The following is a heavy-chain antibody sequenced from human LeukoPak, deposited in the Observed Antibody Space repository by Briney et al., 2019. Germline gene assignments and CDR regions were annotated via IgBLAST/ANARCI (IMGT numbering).Heavy chain of an antibody. CDR1: GFTFSSYG. CDR2: VSSSDTI. Sequence: GGSLRLSCAASGFTFSSYGMNWVRQAPGKGLEWVSYVSSSDTIYYADSVKGRFTISRNNAKNSLYLQMDSLRDEDTAVYYCAAGAFGGFDYWGQGTLVTVSS. D-gene: IGHD3-16*01. V-gene: IGHV3-48*02. J-gene: IGHJ4*02. CDR3: AAGAFGGFDY.